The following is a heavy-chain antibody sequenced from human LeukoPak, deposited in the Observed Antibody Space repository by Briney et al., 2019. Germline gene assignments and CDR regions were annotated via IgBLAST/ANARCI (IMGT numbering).Heavy chain of an antibody. CDR3: ARARRDFWGAPFDY. V-gene: IGHV3-20*04. J-gene: IGHJ4*02. D-gene: IGHD3-3*01. CDR2: INWNGGST. CDR1: GFTFDDYG. Sequence: RPGGSLRLSCAAAGFTFDDYGMSWVRQAPGKGLEWVSGINWNGGSTGYAASVKGRFTISRDNAKSSLFLQMNSLRAEDTAVYYCARARRDFWGAPFDYWGLGTLVTVSS.